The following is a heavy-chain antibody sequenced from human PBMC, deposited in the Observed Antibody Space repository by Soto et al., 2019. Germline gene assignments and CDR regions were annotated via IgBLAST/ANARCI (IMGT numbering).Heavy chain of an antibody. CDR3: ARGARIVGATIDY. J-gene: IGHJ4*02. D-gene: IGHD1-26*01. Sequence: GWSLRLSCAASGVTFSVYWMIWARQAPGKGLEWVANIKQDGTQKDYADSVKGRFTISRDNSKNTLYLQMNSLRAEDTAVYYCARGARIVGATIDYWGQGTLVTVSS. CDR1: GVTFSVYW. V-gene: IGHV3-7*01. CDR2: IKQDGTQK.